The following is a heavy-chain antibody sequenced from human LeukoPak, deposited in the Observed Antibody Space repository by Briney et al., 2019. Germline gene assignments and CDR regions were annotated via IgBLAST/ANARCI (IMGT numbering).Heavy chain of an antibody. J-gene: IGHJ4*02. Sequence: GGSLRLSCAASGFTFNNYAMNWVRQAPGKGLEWVSGISGFGGSTYYAPSVKGRFTISRDNSKNTLYLQMNSLRAEDTAVYYCAREGSSGWSPYYFDYWGQGTLVTVSS. CDR3: AREGSSGWSPYYFDY. CDR2: ISGFGGST. D-gene: IGHD6-19*01. V-gene: IGHV3-23*01. CDR1: GFTFNNYA.